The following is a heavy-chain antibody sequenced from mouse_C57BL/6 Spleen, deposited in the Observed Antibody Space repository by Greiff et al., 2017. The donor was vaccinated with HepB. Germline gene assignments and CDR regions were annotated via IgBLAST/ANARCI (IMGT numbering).Heavy chain of an antibody. Sequence: EVQVVESGGDLVKPGGSLKLSCAASGFTFSSYGMSWVRQTPDKRLEWVATISSGGSYTYYPDSVKGRFTISRDNAKNTLYLQMSSLKSEDTAMYYCASRVTNYYGSSYWYFDVWGTGTTVTVSS. J-gene: IGHJ1*03. CDR1: GFTFSSYG. CDR2: ISSGGSYT. D-gene: IGHD1-1*01. V-gene: IGHV5-6*01. CDR3: ASRVTNYYGSSYWYFDV.